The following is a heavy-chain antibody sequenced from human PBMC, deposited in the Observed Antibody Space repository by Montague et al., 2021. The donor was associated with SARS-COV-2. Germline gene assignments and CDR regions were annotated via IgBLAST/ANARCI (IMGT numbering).Heavy chain of an antibody. CDR2: IYTSGGT. V-gene: IGHV4-4*07. Sequence: SETLSLTCTVSGGSISSYYWSWIRQPAGKGLEWIGRIYTSGGTNYNPSLKSRVTMSVDTSKNQFSLKLISVTAADTAVYYCAREPLETGLQLLWEVSYYYGMDVWGQGTTVTVSS. CDR3: AREPLETGLQLLWEVSYYYGMDV. J-gene: IGHJ6*02. D-gene: IGHD2-2*01. CDR1: GGSISSYY.